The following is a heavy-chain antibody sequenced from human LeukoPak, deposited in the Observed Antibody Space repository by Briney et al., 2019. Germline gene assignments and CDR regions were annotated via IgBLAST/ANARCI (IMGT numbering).Heavy chain of an antibody. CDR3: AGHRRDSAAARYFDY. D-gene: IGHD6-13*01. CDR2: IYYSGGT. Sequence: SETLSLTCTVSGGSISSYYWSWIRQPPGKGLEWIGYIYYSGGTNYNPSLKSRVTISVDTSKNQFSLKLTSVTAADTAVYYCAGHRRDSAAARYFDYWGQGTLVTVSS. CDR1: GGSISSYY. J-gene: IGHJ4*02. V-gene: IGHV4-59*08.